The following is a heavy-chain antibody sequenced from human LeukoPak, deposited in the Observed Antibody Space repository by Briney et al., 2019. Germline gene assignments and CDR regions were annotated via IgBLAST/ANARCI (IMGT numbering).Heavy chain of an antibody. J-gene: IGHJ5*02. Sequence: GGSQRLSCAASGFTFSDYYMSWIRQAPGKGLEWVSYISSSGSTIYYADSVKGRFTISRDNAKNSLYLQMNSLRAEDTAVYYCARGRDVAAAGPWFDPWGQGTLVTVSS. CDR3: ARGRDVAAAGPWFDP. D-gene: IGHD6-13*01. CDR1: GFTFSDYY. CDR2: ISSSGSTI. V-gene: IGHV3-11*01.